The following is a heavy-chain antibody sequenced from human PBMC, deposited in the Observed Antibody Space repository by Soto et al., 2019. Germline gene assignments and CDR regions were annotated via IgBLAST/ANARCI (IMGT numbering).Heavy chain of an antibody. D-gene: IGHD2-21*02. J-gene: IGHJ4*02. Sequence: TLSLTCTVSGGSISSSSYYWGWIRQPPGKGLEWIGSIYYSGSTYYNPSLKSRVTISVDTSKNQFSLKLSSVTAADTAVYYCATHLDVVVTANFDYWGQGTLVTVSS. CDR3: ATHLDVVVTANFDY. V-gene: IGHV4-39*01. CDR2: IYYSGST. CDR1: GGSISSSSYY.